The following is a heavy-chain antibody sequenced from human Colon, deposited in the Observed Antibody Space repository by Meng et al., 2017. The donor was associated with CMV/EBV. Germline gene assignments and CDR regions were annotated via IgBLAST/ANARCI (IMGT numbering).Heavy chain of an antibody. CDR3: AKGMGDYGNSRVHYFDY. Sequence: QVQLVHAGAEVTKPGASVKVSCKASGYNFISYYIHWVRQAPGQGLEWMGTLNPNSGGTNYAQKFQGRITMTRDTSTSTAYMELSTLRSDDTAVYYCAKGMGDYGNSRVHYFDYWGQGTLVTASS. CDR2: LNPNSGGT. CDR1: GYNFISYY. D-gene: IGHD4-17*01. J-gene: IGHJ4*02. V-gene: IGHV1-2*02.